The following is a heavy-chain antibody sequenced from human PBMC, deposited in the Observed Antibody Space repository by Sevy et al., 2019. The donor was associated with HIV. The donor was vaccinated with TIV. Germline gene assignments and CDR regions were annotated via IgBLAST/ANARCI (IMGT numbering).Heavy chain of an antibody. CDR2: INTNTGNP. CDR3: ARGAARAGSEY. V-gene: IGHV7-4-1*02. CDR1: GYTFTQEA. D-gene: IGHD6-13*01. Sequence: ASVKVSCKTSGYTFTQEAINWVRQAPGQGLEWMGWINTNTGNPAYAQGFTGRFVFSLDTSVSTAYLQINSLKADDSAMYFCARGAARAGSEYWGQGTLVTVSS. J-gene: IGHJ4*02.